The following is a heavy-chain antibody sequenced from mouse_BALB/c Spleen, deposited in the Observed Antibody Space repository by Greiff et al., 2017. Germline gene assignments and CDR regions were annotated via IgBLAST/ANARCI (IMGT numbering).Heavy chain of an antibody. Sequence: EVQLQQSGPGLVKPSQSLSLTCTVTGYSITSDYAWNWLRQFPGNKLEWLGYISYSGSTSYNPSLKSRISITRDTSKNQFFLQLNSVTTEDTATYYCARGLGRGFAYWGQGTLVTVSA. CDR3: ARGLGRGFAY. CDR1: GYSITSDYA. V-gene: IGHV3-2*02. CDR2: ISYSGST. D-gene: IGHD4-1*01. J-gene: IGHJ3*01.